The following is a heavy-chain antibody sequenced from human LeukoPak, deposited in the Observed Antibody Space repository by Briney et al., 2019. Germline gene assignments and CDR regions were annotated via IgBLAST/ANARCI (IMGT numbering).Heavy chain of an antibody. CDR2: IKQDGNEK. V-gene: IGHV3-7*03. CDR1: GFTFTRYW. CDR3: ATMGLELPPYYFDY. D-gene: IGHD1-7*01. J-gene: IGHJ4*02. Sequence: PGGSLRLSCAACGFTFTRYWMSWVRQAPGKGLEWVANIKQDGNEKYHVDSVKGRFTISRDNAKNSLFLQMNSLRVEDTAVYYCATMGLELPPYYFDYWGQGTLVTVSS.